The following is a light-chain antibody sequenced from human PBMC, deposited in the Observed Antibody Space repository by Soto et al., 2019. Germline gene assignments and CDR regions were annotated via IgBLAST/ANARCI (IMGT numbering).Light chain of an antibody. J-gene: IGKJ4*01. CDR2: DAS. CDR1: QDISNY. CDR3: QQYDNLPLT. Sequence: DIPMTQSPSSLSASVGDRVTITCQASQDISNYLNWYQQKPGKAPKLLIYDASNLKTGVPSRFSGSGSGTDFTFTISSLQPEDIATYYCQQYDNLPLTFGGGTKVEIK. V-gene: IGKV1-33*01.